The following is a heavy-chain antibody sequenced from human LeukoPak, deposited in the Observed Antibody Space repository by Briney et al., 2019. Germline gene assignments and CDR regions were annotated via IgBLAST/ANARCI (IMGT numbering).Heavy chain of an antibody. CDR2: ISSSRSYI. J-gene: IGHJ6*03. CDR1: GFTFSSYS. V-gene: IGHV3-21*01. Sequence: GGSLRLSRAASGFTFSSYSMNWVRQAPGKGLEWVSFISSSRSYIYYADSVKGRFTISRDNAKNSLYLQMNSLRAEDTAVYYCARLKQQLVRLLSRDTTYYYYYYMDVWGKGTTVTVSS. CDR3: ARLKQQLVRLLSRDTTYYYYYYMDV. D-gene: IGHD6-13*01.